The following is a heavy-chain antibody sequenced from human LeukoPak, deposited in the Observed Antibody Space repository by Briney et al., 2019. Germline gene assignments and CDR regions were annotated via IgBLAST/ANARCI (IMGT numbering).Heavy chain of an antibody. CDR1: GGTFSSYA. D-gene: IGHD1-7*01. CDR3: ARGPNWNSNNNWFDP. V-gene: IGHV1-69*06. J-gene: IGHJ5*02. Sequence: ASVKVSCKASGGTFSSYAISWVRQAPGQGLEWMGGIIPIFGTANYAQKFQGRVTITADKSTSTAYMELSSLRSEDTAVYYCARGPNWNSNNNWFDPWGQGTLVTVSS. CDR2: IIPIFGTA.